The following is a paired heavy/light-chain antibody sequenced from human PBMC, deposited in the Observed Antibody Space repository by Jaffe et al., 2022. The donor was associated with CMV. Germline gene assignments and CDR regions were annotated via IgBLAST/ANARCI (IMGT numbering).Light chain of an antibody. CDR1: QSVSSRY. J-gene: IGKJ2*01. V-gene: IGKV3-20*01. CDR3: QQYGSSPPVT. Sequence: EIVLTQSPGTLSLSPGERATLSCRASQSVSSRYLAWYQQKRGQAPSLLIYGVSSRATGIPDRFSGSGSGTDFTLTISRLEPEDFAVYYCQQYGSSPPVTFGQGTKLEIK. CDR2: GVS.
Heavy chain of an antibody. CDR3: ARGGGYDYVWGSYRYRYFDY. Sequence: QVQLVQSGAEVKKPGSSVKVSCKASGDTFSKYGLSWVRLAPGQGLEWMGRIIPVLGITNYAQNFQGRVTITADKSTSTAYMELSSLRSEDSAVYYCARGGGYDYVWGSYRYRYFDYWGQGTLVTVSS. D-gene: IGHD3-16*02. V-gene: IGHV1-69*09. CDR2: IIPVLGIT. J-gene: IGHJ4*02. CDR1: GDTFSKYG.